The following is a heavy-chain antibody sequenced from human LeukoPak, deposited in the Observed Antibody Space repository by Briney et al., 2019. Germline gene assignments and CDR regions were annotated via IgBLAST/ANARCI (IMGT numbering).Heavy chain of an antibody. V-gene: IGHV3-21*01. Sequence: GGALRHCCSAPLFTFSNYRRNTVRQAPGKGLEWVSCISSSSSYIYNADSVKGGFTISRDNAKNSLYLQMNSLRAEDTAVYYCASGSLIFIWGQGTMVTVSS. D-gene: IGHD3-16*01. J-gene: IGHJ3*02. CDR2: ISSSSSYI. CDR3: ASGSLIFI. CDR1: LFTFSNYR.